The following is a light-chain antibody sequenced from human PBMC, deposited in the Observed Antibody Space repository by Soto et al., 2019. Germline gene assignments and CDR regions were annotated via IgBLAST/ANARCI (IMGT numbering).Light chain of an antibody. Sequence: DIKMTQSPSSLSASVGNRVSITCLASQGISNYLAWYQQKPGKVPKVLIYAASTLQPGVPSRFSGSGSGTDFTLTINSLQPDDIATYYCQNYDSAPITFGQGTRLEIK. CDR1: QGISNY. CDR2: AAS. CDR3: QNYDSAPIT. V-gene: IGKV1-27*01. J-gene: IGKJ5*01.